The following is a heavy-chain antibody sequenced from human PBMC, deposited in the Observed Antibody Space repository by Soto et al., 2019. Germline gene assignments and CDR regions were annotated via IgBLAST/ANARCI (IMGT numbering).Heavy chain of an antibody. V-gene: IGHV4-31*03. Sequence: SETLSLTCSVSGGFISSGGYYWTWIRQHPGKGLQWIGYINYRGNTYYNPSLKSRVTISLDTSKQQFSLKLSSVTAADTAVYYCAREAAAGDFDYWGQGTLVTVSS. CDR3: AREAAAGDFDY. J-gene: IGHJ4*02. D-gene: IGHD6-13*01. CDR2: INYRGNT. CDR1: GGFISSGGYY.